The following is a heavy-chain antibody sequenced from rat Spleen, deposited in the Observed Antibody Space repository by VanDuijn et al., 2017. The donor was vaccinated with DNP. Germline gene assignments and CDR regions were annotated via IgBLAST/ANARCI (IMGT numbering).Heavy chain of an antibody. J-gene: IGHJ2*01. D-gene: IGHD1-1*01. V-gene: IGHV5-31*01. CDR2: ITNTGDST. CDR1: GFIFSNYW. Sequence: EVQLVESGGGPVQPGRSLKISCIASGFIFSNYWMTWIRQAPGKGLEWVASITNTGDSTYYSDSVKGRFTISRDNAKSTLYLQMNSLRSEDTATYYCTIYYYSGEGFDYWGQGVMVTVSS. CDR3: TIYYYSGEGFDY.